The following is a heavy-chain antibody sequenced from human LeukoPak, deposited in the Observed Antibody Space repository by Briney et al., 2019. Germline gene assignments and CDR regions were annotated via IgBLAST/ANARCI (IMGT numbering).Heavy chain of an antibody. J-gene: IGHJ4*02. CDR3: AGGRTDIVVVPATLRNYYFDY. D-gene: IGHD2-2*01. V-gene: IGHV1-69*06. CDR2: IMPMFGKT. Sequence: SVKVSCKASGGTFSSYDISWVRQAPGQGLEWTGGIMPMFGKTNYAQKFQGRVTTTADKATSTAYMELSSLRSEDTAVYYCAGGRTDIVVVPATLRNYYFDYWGQGTLVTVSS. CDR1: GGTFSSYD.